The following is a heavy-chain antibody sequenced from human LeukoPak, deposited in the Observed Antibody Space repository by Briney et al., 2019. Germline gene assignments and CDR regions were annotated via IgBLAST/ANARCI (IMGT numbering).Heavy chain of an antibody. V-gene: IGHV4-61*01. CDR2: IYYSGST. CDR3: ARGLPHYYDSSGYYRD. CDR1: GGSVSSGSYY. Sequence: SETLSLTCTVSGGSVSSGSYYWSWIRQPPGKGLEWIGYIYYSGSTNYNPSLKSRVTISVDTSKNQFSLKLRSVTAADTAVYYCARGLPHYYDSSGYYRDWGQGTLVTVSS. J-gene: IGHJ4*02. D-gene: IGHD3-22*01.